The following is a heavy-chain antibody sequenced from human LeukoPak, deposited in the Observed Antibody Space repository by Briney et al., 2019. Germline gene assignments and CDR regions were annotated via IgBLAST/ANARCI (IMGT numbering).Heavy chain of an antibody. CDR2: IIPIFGTA. V-gene: IGHV1-69*05. CDR3: ARDRNGIGPAGIMVRAGCYMDV. J-gene: IGHJ6*03. CDR1: GGTFSSYA. D-gene: IGHD3-10*01. Sequence: SVKVSCKASGGTFSSYAISWVRQAPGQGLEWMGGIIPIFGTANYAQKFQGRVTITTDESTSTAYMELSSLRSEDTAVYYCARDRNGIGPAGIMVRAGCYMDVWGKGTTVTVSS.